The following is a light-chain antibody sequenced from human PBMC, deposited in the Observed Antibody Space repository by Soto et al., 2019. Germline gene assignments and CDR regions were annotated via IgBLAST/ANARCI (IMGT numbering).Light chain of an antibody. CDR1: QDISNY. V-gene: IGKV1-33*01. J-gene: IGKJ3*01. CDR3: QQYDNLPFT. CDR2: DAS. Sequence: DIQMTQSPSSLSASVGDRVTITCQASQDISNYLNWYQQKPGKAPKLLIYDASNLETGVPSRFSGSGSGTDLTVTISSLQPEDIATYYCQQYDNLPFTFGPGTKVDIK.